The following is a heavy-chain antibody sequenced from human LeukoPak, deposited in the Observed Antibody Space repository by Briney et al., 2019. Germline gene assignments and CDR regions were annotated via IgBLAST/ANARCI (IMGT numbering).Heavy chain of an antibody. J-gene: IGHJ3*02. CDR2: ISAYNGDT. D-gene: IGHD3-10*01. CDR3: ARDFGVGTFDI. V-gene: IGHV1-18*01. Sequence: ASVKVSCKASGYTFTSYGISWVRQAPGQGLEWMGWISAYNGDTNYGQNLQGRVTMTTDISTSTAYMELRSLRSDDTAVYYCARDFGVGTFDIWGQGTMVTVSS. CDR1: GYTFTSYG.